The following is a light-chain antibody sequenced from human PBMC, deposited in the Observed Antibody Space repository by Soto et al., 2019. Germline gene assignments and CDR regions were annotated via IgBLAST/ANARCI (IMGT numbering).Light chain of an antibody. V-gene: IGKV3-15*01. J-gene: IGKJ1*01. CDR1: QSVSSN. Sequence: EIVMTQSPATLSVSPGERATLSCRASQSVSSNLAWYQQKPGQAPRLLIYGASTRATGIPARFSGSGSGTEFTLTISRLQAVDFAYYYGQKNNNWTGFGQGTKVEIK. CDR3: QKNNNWTG. CDR2: GAS.